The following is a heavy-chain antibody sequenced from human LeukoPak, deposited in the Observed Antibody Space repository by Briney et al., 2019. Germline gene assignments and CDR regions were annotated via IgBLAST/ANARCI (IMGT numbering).Heavy chain of an antibody. CDR2: IYYRGST. J-gene: IGHJ2*01. D-gene: IGHD2-15*01. V-gene: IGHV4-59*08. CDR1: GGSIRSFY. CDR3: ARRAVVVLSPEWYFDL. Sequence: SETLSLTCTVSGGSIRSFYWSWIRQVLGKGLEWIGYIYYRGSTNSNPSLQSRVTISGDTSKNQLSLRLSSVTAADTAVYYCARRAVVVLSPEWYFDLWGRGTPVTVSS.